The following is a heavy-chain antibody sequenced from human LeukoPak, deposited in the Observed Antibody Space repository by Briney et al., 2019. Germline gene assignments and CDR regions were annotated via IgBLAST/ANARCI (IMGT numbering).Heavy chain of an antibody. D-gene: IGHD2-2*01. CDR2: INPNSGGT. CDR1: GYTFTGYY. Sequence: ASVKVSCKASGYTFTGYYMHWVRQAPGQGLEWMGWINPNSGGTNYAQKFQGRVTMTRDTSISTAYMELSRLRSDDTAVYYCARGGGPDIVIIPAPLPYGMDVWGQGTTVTVSS. V-gene: IGHV1-2*02. CDR3: ARGGGPDIVIIPAPLPYGMDV. J-gene: IGHJ6*02.